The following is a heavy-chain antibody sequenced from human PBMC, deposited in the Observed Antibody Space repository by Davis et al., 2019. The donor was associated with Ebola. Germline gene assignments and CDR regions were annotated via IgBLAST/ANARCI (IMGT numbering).Heavy chain of an antibody. D-gene: IGHD4-17*01. V-gene: IGHV5-10-1*01. CDR2: IDPSDSYT. J-gene: IGHJ4*02. CDR3: ARHSPYGDPFDY. CDR1: GYRFTSYW. Sequence: GGSLRLSCKGSGYRFTSYWISWVRQMPGKGLEWMGRIDPSDSYTNYSPSFQGHVTISADKSISTAYLQWSSLKASDTAMYYCARHSPYGDPFDYWGQGTLVTVSS.